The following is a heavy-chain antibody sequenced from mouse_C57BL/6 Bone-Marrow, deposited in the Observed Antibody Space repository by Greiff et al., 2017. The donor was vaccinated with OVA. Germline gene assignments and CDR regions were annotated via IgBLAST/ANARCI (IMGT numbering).Heavy chain of an antibody. CDR2: IDPENGDT. V-gene: IGHV14-4*01. J-gene: IGHJ2*01. Sequence: VQLQHSGAELVRPGASVKLSCTASGFNINDDYMHWVKERPEQGLEWIGWIDPENGDTEYASKFPGKATITTDTSSKTVYLHLGSLTSEAAAVYYCTTDRYWGQGTTLTVSS. CDR3: TTDRY. CDR1: GFNINDDY.